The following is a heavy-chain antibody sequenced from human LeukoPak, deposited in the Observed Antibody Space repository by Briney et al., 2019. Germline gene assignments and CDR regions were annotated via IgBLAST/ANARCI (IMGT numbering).Heavy chain of an antibody. CDR2: ITGNSDAI. D-gene: IGHD5-18*01. CDR1: GFTFDDYN. V-gene: IGHV3-9*01. Sequence: GGSLRLSCAASGFTFDDYNMHWVRQAPGKGLEWVSGITGNSDAIDYADSVKGRFTISRDNAKNSLYLQMNSLRAEDTAVYYCAGYRTRDAFDIWGQGTMVTVSS. CDR3: AGYRTRDAFDI. J-gene: IGHJ3*02.